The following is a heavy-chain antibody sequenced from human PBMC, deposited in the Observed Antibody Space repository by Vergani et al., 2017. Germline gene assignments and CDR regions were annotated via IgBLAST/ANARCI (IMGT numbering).Heavy chain of an antibody. V-gene: IGHV3-23*01. Sequence: EVQLLESGGGLVQPGGSLRLSCAASGFTFSSYAMSWVRQAPGKGLEWVSAISVSGGSTYYADSVKGRFTISRDNSKNTLYLQMNSLRAEDTAVYYCAKVGGVAPTAEQLPRGWFDPWGQGTLVTVSS. CDR1: GFTFSSYA. J-gene: IGHJ5*02. D-gene: IGHD6-6*01. CDR2: ISVSGGST. CDR3: AKVGGVAPTAEQLPRGWFDP.